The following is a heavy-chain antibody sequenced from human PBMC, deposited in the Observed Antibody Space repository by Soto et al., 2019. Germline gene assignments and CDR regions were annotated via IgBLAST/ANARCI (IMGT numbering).Heavy chain of an antibody. J-gene: IGHJ5*01. Sequence: QTPSLICLISADRISRISVTLNCIRQSPSRGLEWLGRTYYRSKWYNDYAESVKSRITINPDTSKIQFSLHLNSVTPEDTAVYYCVRLIGNSWLDFWGQGTLVTVSS. V-gene: IGHV6-1*01. D-gene: IGHD1-26*01. CDR2: TYYRSKWYN. CDR3: VRLIGNSWLDF. CDR1: ADRISRISVT.